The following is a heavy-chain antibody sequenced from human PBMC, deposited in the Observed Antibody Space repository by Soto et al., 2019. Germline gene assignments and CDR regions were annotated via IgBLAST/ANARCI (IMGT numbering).Heavy chain of an antibody. V-gene: IGHV3-23*04. CDR3: AKWGYRDY. CDR1: GFSFASFA. D-gene: IGHD5-18*01. CDR2: ISGSDGKT. Sequence: DVRLAESGGGLVQPGGSLRLSCTTSGFSFASFAMTWVRQAPGKGLEWVATISGSDGKTYYADSVKGRFSISRDTSRNTLYLQMNSLRSDDTAIDYCAKWGYRDYWGQGTRVTVAS. J-gene: IGHJ4*02.